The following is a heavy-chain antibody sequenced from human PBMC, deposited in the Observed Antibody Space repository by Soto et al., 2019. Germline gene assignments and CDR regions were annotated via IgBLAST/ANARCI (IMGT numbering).Heavy chain of an antibody. CDR3: AKTIAARAYYYYGMDV. J-gene: IGHJ6*02. CDR1: GFTFSSYA. V-gene: IGHV3-23*01. CDR2: ISGSGGST. Sequence: SLRLSCAASGFTFSSYAMSWVRQAPGKGLEWVSAISGSGGSTYYADSVKGRFTISRDNSKNTLYLQMNSLRAEDTAVYYCAKTIAARAYYYYGMDVWGQGTTVTVSS. D-gene: IGHD6-6*01.